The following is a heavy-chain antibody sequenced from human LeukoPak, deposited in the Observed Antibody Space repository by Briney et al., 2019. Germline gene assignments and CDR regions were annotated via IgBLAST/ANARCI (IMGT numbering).Heavy chain of an antibody. CDR2: IKSDGSEK. V-gene: IGHV3-7*01. D-gene: IGHD6-19*01. CDR3: TRGSSALSS. Sequence: GGSLRLSCAASGFTFTSNWMSWVRQDPGKGLEWVANIKSDGSEKYYVDSVKGRFTISRDNAKNSLYLQMNSLRAEDTAVYYCTRGSSALSSWGQGTLVTVSS. J-gene: IGHJ5*02. CDR1: GFTFTSNW.